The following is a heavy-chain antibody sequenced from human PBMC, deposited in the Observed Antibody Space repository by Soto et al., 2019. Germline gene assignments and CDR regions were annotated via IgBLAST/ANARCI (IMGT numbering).Heavy chain of an antibody. J-gene: IGHJ4*02. CDR1: GFNFSSYS. D-gene: IGHD3-22*01. V-gene: IGHV3-48*01. CDR3: ATSYYYDSSGYYYVLPFDY. Sequence: PGGSLRLSCAASGFNFSSYSMNWVRQAPGKGLEWVSYISSSSNTIYYADSVKGRFTISRDNARNSLYLQMNSLKASDTAMYYCATSYYYDSSGYYYVLPFDYWGQGTLVTVSS. CDR2: ISSSSNTI.